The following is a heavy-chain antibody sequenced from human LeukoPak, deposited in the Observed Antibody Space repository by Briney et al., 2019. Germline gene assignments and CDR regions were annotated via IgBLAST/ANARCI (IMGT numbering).Heavy chain of an antibody. CDR1: GYTFTSYY. D-gene: IGHD3-9*01. J-gene: IGHJ3*02. CDR3: ARDIYDILTGYSPYAFDI. CDR2: INPSGGST. Sequence: ASVKVSCKASGYTFTSYYMHWVRQAPGQGLEWMGIINPSGGSTSYAQKFQGRVTMTRNTSISTAYMELSSLRSEDTAVYYCARDIYDILTGYSPYAFDIWGQGTMVTVSS. V-gene: IGHV1-46*01.